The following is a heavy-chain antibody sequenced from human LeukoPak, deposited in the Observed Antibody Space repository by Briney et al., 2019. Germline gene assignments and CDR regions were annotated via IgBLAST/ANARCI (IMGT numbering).Heavy chain of an antibody. Sequence: PGGSLRLSCAASGFAFSSYWMHWVRQVPGKGRVWVSRINSDGSSTCYADSVKGRFTISRDNSKNTLYLQMNSLRAEDTAVYYCASPGYDILTPLDYWGQGTLVTVSS. D-gene: IGHD3-9*01. V-gene: IGHV3-74*01. CDR1: GFAFSSYW. CDR2: INSDGSST. CDR3: ASPGYDILTPLDY. J-gene: IGHJ4*02.